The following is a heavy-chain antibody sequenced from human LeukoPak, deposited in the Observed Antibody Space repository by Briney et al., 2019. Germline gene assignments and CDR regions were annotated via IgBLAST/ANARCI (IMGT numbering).Heavy chain of an antibody. CDR2: ISSSSSYI. CDR1: GFTFGSYN. D-gene: IGHD3-22*01. J-gene: IGHJ5*02. Sequence: GGSLRLSCAASGFTFGSYNMNWVRQAPGKGLEWVSSISSSSSYINYADSVKGRFTISRNNAMNSLYLQMDSLRGDDTAVYYCARDYEGDLWGQGTLVTVSS. CDR3: ARDYEGDL. V-gene: IGHV3-21*01.